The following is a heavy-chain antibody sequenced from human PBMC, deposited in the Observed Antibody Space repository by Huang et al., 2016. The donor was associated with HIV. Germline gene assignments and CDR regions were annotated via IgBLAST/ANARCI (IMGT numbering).Heavy chain of an antibody. CDR1: GYPFSASF. V-gene: IGHV1-2*02. J-gene: IGHJ4*02. D-gene: IGHD2-15*01. CDR3: ATDGGGGCNGGTCFPY. Sequence: QVQLVQSGAEVKKPGASLKVSCKTSGYPFSASFIHWVRQAPGQGLGWRSWTSPITGEPFYAQKIRGRRTITKATSIRTAYMGLASLRPYDAAAYFCATDGGGGCNGGTCFPYWGQGTVVGVSS. CDR2: TSPITGEP.